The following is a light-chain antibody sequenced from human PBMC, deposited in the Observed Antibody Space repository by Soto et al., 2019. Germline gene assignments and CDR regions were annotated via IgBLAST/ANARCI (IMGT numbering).Light chain of an antibody. J-gene: IGLJ2*01. CDR2: GDS. CDR3: AAWDDSLSGPNVV. CDR1: SSNIGSGYD. V-gene: IGLV1-40*01. Sequence: QSVLTQPPSVSGAPGQRVTISCIGSSSNIGSGYDVHWYQQFPRTAPKLLISGDSNRPSGVPDRFSGSKSGTSASLAISGLRSEDEADYYCAAWDDSLSGPNVVFGGGTKLTVL.